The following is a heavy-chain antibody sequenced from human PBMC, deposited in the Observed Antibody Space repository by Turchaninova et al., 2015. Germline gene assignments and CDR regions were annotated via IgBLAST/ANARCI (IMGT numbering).Heavy chain of an antibody. Sequence: QVQLQQWGAGLLKPSETLSLTCAVYGGSFSDYYWSWIRQPPGTGLEWIGEIHHSGSTNYNSSRNRRFSLSVDTAKNLCSLQLTSVTAAYTAMYFCARGLDYGSRGSCYYFDYWGQGSLVTVSS. CDR3: ARGLDYGSRGSCYYFDY. CDR2: IHHSGST. V-gene: IGHV4-34*02. J-gene: IGHJ4*02. D-gene: IGHD2-15*01. CDR1: GGSFSDYY.